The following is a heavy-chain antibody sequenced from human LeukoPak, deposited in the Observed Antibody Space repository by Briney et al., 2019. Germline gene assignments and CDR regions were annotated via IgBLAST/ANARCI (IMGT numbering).Heavy chain of an antibody. CDR2: IKEDGSEK. V-gene: IGHV3-7*01. J-gene: IGHJ4*02. Sequence: PGGSLRLSCAASGSLFSRYWMSWLRQAPGKGLEWVANIKEDGSEKYYVDSMKGRFTISRDNVKNSLYLQINSLRAEDTAVYYCARDSFETDIDYWGQGTLVTVSS. CDR3: ARDSFETDIDY. CDR1: GSLFSRYW. D-gene: IGHD1-14*01.